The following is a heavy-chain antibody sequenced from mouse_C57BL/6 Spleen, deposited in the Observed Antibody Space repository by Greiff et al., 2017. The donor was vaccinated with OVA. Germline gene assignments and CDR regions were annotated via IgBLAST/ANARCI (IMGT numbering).Heavy chain of an antibody. CDR3: ASSYYDYVFAY. CDR2: INPNNGGT. CDR1: GYTFTDYN. Sequence: VQLKESGPELVKPGASVKIPCKASGYTFTDYNMDWVKQSHGKSLEWIGDINPNNGGTIYNQKFKGKATLTVDKSSSTAYMELRSLTSEDTAVYYCASSYYDYVFAYWGQGTLVTVSA. D-gene: IGHD2-4*01. V-gene: IGHV1-18*01. J-gene: IGHJ3*01.